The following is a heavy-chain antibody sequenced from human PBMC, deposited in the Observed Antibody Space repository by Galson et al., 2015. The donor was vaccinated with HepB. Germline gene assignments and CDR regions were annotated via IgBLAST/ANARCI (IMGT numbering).Heavy chain of an antibody. D-gene: IGHD1-26*01. CDR1: GYTLTELS. V-gene: IGHV1-24*01. Sequence: SVKVSCKVSGYTLTELSMHWVRQAPGKGLEWMGGFDPEDGETIYAQKFQGRVTMTEDTSTDTAYMELSSLRSEDTAVYYCATVLNSGGYFRYWGQGTLVTVSS. J-gene: IGHJ4*02. CDR3: ATVLNSGGYFRY. CDR2: FDPEDGET.